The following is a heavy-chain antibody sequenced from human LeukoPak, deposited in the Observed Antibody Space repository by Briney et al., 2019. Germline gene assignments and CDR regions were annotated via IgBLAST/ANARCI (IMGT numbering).Heavy chain of an antibody. CDR2: ISSSGSTI. CDR1: GFTFSSYE. Sequence: GESLRLSCAASGFTFSSYEMKGVREATGKGVEWVSYISSSGSTIYYADSVKGRFTISRDNAKNSLYLQMNSLRAEDTAVYYCAAGMTQGAFDIWGQGTMVTVSS. V-gene: IGHV3-48*03. CDR3: AAGMTQGAFDI. J-gene: IGHJ3*02.